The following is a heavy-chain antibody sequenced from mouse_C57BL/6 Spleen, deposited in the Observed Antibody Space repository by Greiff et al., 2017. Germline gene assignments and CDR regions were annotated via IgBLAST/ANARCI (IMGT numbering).Heavy chain of an antibody. CDR3: ARSSRVEYYFDY. Sequence: VQGVESGAELAKPGASVKLSCKASGYTFTSYWMHWVKQRPGQGLEWIGYINPSSGYTKYNQKFKDKATLTADKSSSTAYMQLSSLTYEDSAVYYCARSSRVEYYFDYWGQGTTLTVSS. V-gene: IGHV1-7*01. D-gene: IGHD1-1*01. J-gene: IGHJ2*01. CDR1: GYTFTSYW. CDR2: INPSSGYT.